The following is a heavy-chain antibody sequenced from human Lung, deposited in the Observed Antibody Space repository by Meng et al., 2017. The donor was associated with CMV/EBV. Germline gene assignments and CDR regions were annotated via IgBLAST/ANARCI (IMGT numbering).Heavy chain of an antibody. CDR1: GFTFGDYA. D-gene: IGHD3/OR15-3a*01. J-gene: IGHJ2*01. CDR3: TRGLRDWTVWYFDL. CDR2: IRSKAYGGTT. V-gene: IGHV3-49*04. Sequence: SCTASGFTFGDYAMSWVRQAPGKGLEWVGFIRSKAYGGTTEYAASVKGRFTISRDDSKSIAYLQMNSLKTEDTAVYYCTRGLRDWTVWYFDLWGRGTLVTVSS.